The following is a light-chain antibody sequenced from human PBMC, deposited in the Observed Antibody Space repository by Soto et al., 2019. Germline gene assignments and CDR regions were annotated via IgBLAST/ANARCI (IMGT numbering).Light chain of an antibody. V-gene: IGKV3D-7*01. CDR3: QQDYNLPWT. CDR2: GAS. J-gene: IGKJ1*01. CDR1: QSVSGTY. Sequence: IVMTHSPATLSLSPGERATLSCRASQSVSGTYLSWFQQKPGQAPGLLIYGASTRATGIPARFSGSGSETDFTLTISSLQPEDFAVYYCQQDYNLPWTFGQGTKVDIK.